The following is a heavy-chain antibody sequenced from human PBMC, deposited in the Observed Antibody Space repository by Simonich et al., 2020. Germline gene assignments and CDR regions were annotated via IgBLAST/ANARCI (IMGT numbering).Heavy chain of an antibody. J-gene: IGHJ3*02. V-gene: IGHV3-21*01. CDR2: NSSSSSYI. CDR3: AREIEAGNAFDI. Sequence: EVQLVESGGGLVKPGGSLRLSCAASGFTFSSYSMNWVRQAPGKGMEWVSSNSSSSSYIYYVDSVKGRFTISRDNAKNSLYLQMNSLRAEDTAVYYCAREIEAGNAFDIWGKGTMVTVSS. CDR1: GFTFSSYS.